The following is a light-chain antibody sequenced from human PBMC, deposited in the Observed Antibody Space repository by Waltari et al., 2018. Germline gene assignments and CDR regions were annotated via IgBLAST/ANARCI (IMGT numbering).Light chain of an antibody. CDR2: GAS. J-gene: IGKJ1*01. Sequence: EIVLTQSPGTLSLSPGESATLSCRTSQSVTRALAWYKQKPGQAPRLLIYGASNRATVIPDRVSGSGSGTDFSLTISSLEPEDFAVYYCQHYLRLPVTFGQGTKVEVK. CDR3: QHYLRLPVT. CDR1: QSVTRA. V-gene: IGKV3-20*01.